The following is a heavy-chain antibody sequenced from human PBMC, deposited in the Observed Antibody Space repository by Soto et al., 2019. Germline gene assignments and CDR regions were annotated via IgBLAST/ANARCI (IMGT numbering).Heavy chain of an antibody. V-gene: IGHV3-72*01. J-gene: IGHJ4*02. CDR2: CRSRADNYAT. D-gene: IGHD3-10*01. Sequence: EVQLVESGGGLVQPGGSLRLSCATSGITFSDHDMDWVRQAPGKGLEWLGRCRSRADNYATDYAASVKGRFTFSRDDSKSSLSLQMRGLKTGDTAMYYCVLWVRGLINYWGQGTLVTVSS. CDR3: VLWVRGLINY. CDR1: GITFSDHD.